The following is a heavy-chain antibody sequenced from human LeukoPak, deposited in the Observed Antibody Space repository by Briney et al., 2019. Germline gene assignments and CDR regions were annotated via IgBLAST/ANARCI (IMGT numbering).Heavy chain of an antibody. J-gene: IGHJ6*03. CDR3: ARCQAEQIVSHYYYMDV. V-gene: IGHV4-4*07. CDR2: IYTSGST. Sequence: SETLSLTCTVSGGSISSYYWSWIRQPAGKGLEWIGRIYTSGSTNYNPSLKSRVTISVDKSKNQFSLKLSSVTAADTAVYYCARCQAEQIVSHYYYMDVWGKGTTVTVSS. D-gene: IGHD6-6*01. CDR1: GGSISSYY.